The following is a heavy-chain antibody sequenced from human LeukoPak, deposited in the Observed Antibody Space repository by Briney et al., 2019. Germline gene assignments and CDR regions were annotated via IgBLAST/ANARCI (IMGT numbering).Heavy chain of an antibody. V-gene: IGHV3-21*01. CDR1: GFTFSAYT. D-gene: IGHD3-16*01. Sequence: GGSLRLSCAASGFTFSAYTMSWVRQAPGKGLEWVSSFTSSSSSIYYADSVKGRFTISRDNAKNSLYLQLSSLGAEDTAVYYCAXGWGXYXXXSWXQXTXVTVSS. CDR2: FTSSSSSI. CDR3: AXGWGXYXXXS. J-gene: IGHJ5*02.